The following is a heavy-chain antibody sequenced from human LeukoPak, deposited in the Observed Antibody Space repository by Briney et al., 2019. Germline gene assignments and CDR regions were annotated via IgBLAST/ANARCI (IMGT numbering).Heavy chain of an antibody. CDR3: ARGPSLVPATIYYHYMDV. CDR1: GFTVGSNY. Sequence: GGSLRLSCAASGFTVGSNYMTWVRQAPGKGLEWVALIYGDDYTFYADSVEGRFTVSRDRSKDTVYLRLNSLRPEDTAVYFCARGPSLVPATIYYHYMDVWGTGTTVTVSS. CDR2: IYGDDYT. J-gene: IGHJ6*03. V-gene: IGHV3-53*01. D-gene: IGHD2-2*01.